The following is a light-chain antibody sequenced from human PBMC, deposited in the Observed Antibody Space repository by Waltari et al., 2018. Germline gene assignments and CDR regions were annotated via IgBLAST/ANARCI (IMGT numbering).Light chain of an antibody. V-gene: IGLV1-40*01. CDR1: SSNIGTGYD. CDR2: TNH. Sequence: QSVLTQPPSVSGAPGQRGTISCTGSSSNIGTGYDVHWYKQLPGAAPKLLISTNHDRPSGVPDRFSASKSGTSASLAITGLQAEDEADYYCQSYDSSLGGSVFGGGTKLTVL. CDR3: QSYDSSLGGSV. J-gene: IGLJ2*01.